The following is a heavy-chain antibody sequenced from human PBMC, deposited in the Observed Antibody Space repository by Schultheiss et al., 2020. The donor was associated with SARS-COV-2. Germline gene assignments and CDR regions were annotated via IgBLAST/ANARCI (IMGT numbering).Heavy chain of an antibody. CDR3: ARVLSSSWHFDY. V-gene: IGHV1-2*02. CDR2: INPNSGGT. Sequence: ASVKVSCQASRYTFTGYYMHWVRQAPGQGLEWMGWINPNSGGTNYAQKFQGRVTMTRDTSISTAYMELSRLRSDDTAVYYCARVLSSSWHFDYWGQGTLVTVSS. D-gene: IGHD6-13*01. J-gene: IGHJ4*02. CDR1: RYTFTGYY.